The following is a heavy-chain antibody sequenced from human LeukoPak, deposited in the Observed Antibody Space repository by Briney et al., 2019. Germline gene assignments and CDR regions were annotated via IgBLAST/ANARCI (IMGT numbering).Heavy chain of an antibody. CDR2: ISSSSSYI. CDR3: ARDSGSYQGDFDY. D-gene: IGHD1-26*01. Sequence: GGSLRLSCAASGFTFSSYSMNWVRQAPGKGLEWVSSISSSSSYIYYADPVKGRFTISRDNAKNSLYLQMNSLRAEDTAVYYCARDSGSYQGDFDYWGQGTLVTVSS. V-gene: IGHV3-21*01. J-gene: IGHJ4*02. CDR1: GFTFSSYS.